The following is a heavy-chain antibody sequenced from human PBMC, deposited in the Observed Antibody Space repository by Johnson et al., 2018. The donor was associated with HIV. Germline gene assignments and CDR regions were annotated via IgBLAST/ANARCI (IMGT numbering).Heavy chain of an antibody. J-gene: IGHJ3*02. V-gene: IGHV3-7*03. Sequence: VQLVESGGGLVQPGGSLRLSCAASGFTFSSYWMSWVRQAPGKGLEWVANIKQDGTEKFYVDSVKGRFTISRDNAKNSLYLQMNSLRAEDTALYYCAREVYYYDSSFAFDIWGQGTMVTVSS. CDR1: GFTFSSYW. CDR2: IKQDGTEK. CDR3: AREVYYYDSSFAFDI. D-gene: IGHD3-22*01.